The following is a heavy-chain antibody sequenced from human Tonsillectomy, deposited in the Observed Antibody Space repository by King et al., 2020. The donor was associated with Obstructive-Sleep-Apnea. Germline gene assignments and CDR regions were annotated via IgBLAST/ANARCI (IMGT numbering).Heavy chain of an antibody. CDR2: IYYSGST. V-gene: IGHV4-59*01. Sequence: LQLQESGPGLVKPSETLSLTCTVSGGSISSYYWSWIRQPPGKGLEWIGYIYYSGSTNYNPSLKSRVTISVDTSKNQFSLKLSSVTAADTAVYYCARGIDCSSTSCYFKSYYYGMDVWGQGTTVTGSS. J-gene: IGHJ6*02. CDR3: ARGIDCSSTSCYFKSYYYGMDV. CDR1: GGSISSYY. D-gene: IGHD2-2*01.